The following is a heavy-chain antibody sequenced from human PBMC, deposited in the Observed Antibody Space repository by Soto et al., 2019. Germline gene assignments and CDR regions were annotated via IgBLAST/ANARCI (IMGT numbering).Heavy chain of an antibody. V-gene: IGHV4-30-2*01. CDR1: GGSISSGGYS. CDR3: ARGEVVALGY. D-gene: IGHD2-15*01. J-gene: IGHJ4*02. CDR2: IYHSGST. Sequence: SETLSLTCAVSGGSISSGGYSWSWIRQPPGKGLEWIGYIYHSGSTYYSPSLKSRVTILVDRSKNQFSLKLSSVTAADTAVYYCARGEVVALGYWGQGTLVTVSS.